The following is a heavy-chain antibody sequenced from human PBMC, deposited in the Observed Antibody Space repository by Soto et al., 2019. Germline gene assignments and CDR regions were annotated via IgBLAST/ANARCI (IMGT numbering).Heavy chain of an antibody. Sequence: SETLSLTCTVSGGSISSSSYYWGWIRQPPGKGLEWIGSIYYSGSTYYNPSLKSRVTISVDTSKNQFSLKLSSVTAADTAVYYCARHGVAAALRNWFDPWGQGTLVT. J-gene: IGHJ5*02. V-gene: IGHV4-39*01. D-gene: IGHD6-13*01. CDR1: GGSISSSSYY. CDR3: ARHGVAAALRNWFDP. CDR2: IYYSGST.